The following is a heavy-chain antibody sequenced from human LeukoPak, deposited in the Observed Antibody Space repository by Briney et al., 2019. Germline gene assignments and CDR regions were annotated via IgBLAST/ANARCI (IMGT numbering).Heavy chain of an antibody. CDR1: GFTFSSYS. J-gene: IGHJ3*02. Sequence: GGSLRLSCAASGFTFSSYSMNWVRQAPGEGLVWVSRINSDGSRTSYADSVKGRFTISRDNAKNTLYLQMNSLRAEDTAVYYCAREGYEDAFDIWGQGTMVTVSS. V-gene: IGHV3-74*01. CDR2: INSDGSRT. CDR3: AREGYEDAFDI. D-gene: IGHD3-3*01.